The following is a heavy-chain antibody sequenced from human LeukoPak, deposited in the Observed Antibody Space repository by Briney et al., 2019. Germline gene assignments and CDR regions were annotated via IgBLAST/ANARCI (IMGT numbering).Heavy chain of an antibody. J-gene: IGHJ4*02. CDR3: ARDGGFSSIWYPGY. D-gene: IGHD6-13*01. CDR1: GGSISNYY. Sequence: SETLSLTCTVSGGSISNYYWTWIRQPPGNGLEWIGYIYNSGSTNYNPSLKSRVTMSVDTSKNQFSLKLSSVTAADTAVYYCARDGGFSSIWYPGYRGQGTLVTVSS. CDR2: IYNSGST. V-gene: IGHV4-59*01.